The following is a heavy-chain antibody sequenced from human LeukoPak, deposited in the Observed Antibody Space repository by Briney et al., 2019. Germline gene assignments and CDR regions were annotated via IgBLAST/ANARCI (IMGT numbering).Heavy chain of an antibody. D-gene: IGHD3-3*01. CDR1: GGSISSYY. CDR2: IYYSGST. Sequence: PSETLSLTRTVSGGSISSYYWSWIRQPPGKGLEWIGYIYYSGSTNYNPSLKSRVTISVDTSKNQFSLKLSSVTAADTAVYYCAREKRGFLEWLTYNWFDPWGQGTLVTVSS. V-gene: IGHV4-59*01. J-gene: IGHJ5*02. CDR3: AREKRGFLEWLTYNWFDP.